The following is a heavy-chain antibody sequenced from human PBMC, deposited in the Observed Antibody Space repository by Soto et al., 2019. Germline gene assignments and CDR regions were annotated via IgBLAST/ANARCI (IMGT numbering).Heavy chain of an antibody. CDR2: ISSSSSYI. CDR3: ARDPVSYDFWSGYFDY. Sequence: GGSLRLSCAASGFTFSSYSMNWVRQAPGKGLEWVSSISSSSSYIYYADSVKGRFTISRDNAKNSLYLQMNSLRAEDTAVYYCARDPVSYDFWSGYFDYWGQGTLVTVSS. D-gene: IGHD3-3*01. CDR1: GFTFSSYS. V-gene: IGHV3-21*01. J-gene: IGHJ4*02.